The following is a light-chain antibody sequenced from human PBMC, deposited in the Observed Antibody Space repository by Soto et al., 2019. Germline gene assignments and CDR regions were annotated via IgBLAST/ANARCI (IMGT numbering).Light chain of an antibody. CDR2: DAS. Sequence: DIQMTQSPSTLSASVVDRVTITCRASQSIYKWLAWYQQRPGKAPKLLIYDASSLQTGVSSRFSGSGSGTEFTLTINSLQPDDFATYYCQQYKSYWTCGQGTKGDIK. CDR1: QSIYKW. J-gene: IGKJ1*01. V-gene: IGKV1-5*01. CDR3: QQYKSYWT.